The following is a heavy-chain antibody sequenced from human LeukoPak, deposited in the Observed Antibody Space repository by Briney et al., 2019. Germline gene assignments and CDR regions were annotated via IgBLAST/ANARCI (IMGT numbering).Heavy chain of an antibody. Sequence: ASVKVSCKASGYTFTSYDINWVRQAPGQGLERMGWINTNTGNPTYAQGFTGRFVFSLNTSVSTAYLQISSLKAEDTAVYYCARDRGIAAAGDALDYWGQGTLATVSS. CDR2: INTNTGNP. D-gene: IGHD6-13*01. J-gene: IGHJ4*02. V-gene: IGHV7-4-1*02. CDR1: GYTFTSYD. CDR3: ARDRGIAAAGDALDY.